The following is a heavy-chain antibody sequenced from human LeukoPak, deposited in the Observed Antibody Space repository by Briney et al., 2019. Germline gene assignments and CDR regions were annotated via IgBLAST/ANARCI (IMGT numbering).Heavy chain of an antibody. V-gene: IGHV3-30*02. J-gene: IGHJ4*02. D-gene: IGHD3-22*01. CDR1: GFTFSSYG. Sequence: PGGSLRLSCAASGFTFSSYGMHWVRQAPGKGLEWVAFIRYDGSNKYYADSVKGRFTISRDNSKNTLYLQMNSLRAEDTAVYYCAKTHYDSSGYYPEEIFDYWGQGTLVTVS. CDR3: AKTHYDSSGYYPEEIFDY. CDR2: IRYDGSNK.